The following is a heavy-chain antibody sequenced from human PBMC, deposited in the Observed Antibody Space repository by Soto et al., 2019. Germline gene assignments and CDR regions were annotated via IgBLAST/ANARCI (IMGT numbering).Heavy chain of an antibody. Sequence: SGPTLVNPTQTLTLTCPFSGFSLSTSGVGVGWIRQPPGKALEWLALIYWDDDKRYSPSLKSRLTITKDTSKNQVVLTMTNMDPVDTATYYCAHEDYGGNAYSYYGMDVWRHGTTVTV. CDR2: IYWDDDK. J-gene: IGHJ6*01. CDR3: AHEDYGGNAYSYYGMDV. CDR1: GFSLSTSGVG. V-gene: IGHV2-5*02. D-gene: IGHD4-17*01.